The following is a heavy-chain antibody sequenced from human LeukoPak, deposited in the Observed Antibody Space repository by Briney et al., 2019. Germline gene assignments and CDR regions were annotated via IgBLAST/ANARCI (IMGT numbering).Heavy chain of an antibody. V-gene: IGHV5-51*01. CDR1: GYSLTSYW. CDR2: IYPGDSDT. J-gene: IGHJ4*02. Sequence: GKSLKISCKGSGYSLTSYWIGWVRQMPGKGLEWMGIIYPGDSDTRYSPSFQGQVTISADKSISTAYLQWSSLKASDTAMYYCARPRTPYSSTSPFDYWGQGTLVTVSS. D-gene: IGHD6-13*01. CDR3: ARPRTPYSSTSPFDY.